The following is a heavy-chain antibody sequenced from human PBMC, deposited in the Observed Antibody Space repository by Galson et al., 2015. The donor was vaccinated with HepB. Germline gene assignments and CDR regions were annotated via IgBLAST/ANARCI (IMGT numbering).Heavy chain of an antibody. CDR1: GGSFSGYY. CDR2: INHSGNA. V-gene: IGHV4-34*01. D-gene: IGHD5-12*01. CDR3: ARGSLDLEADAFDI. J-gene: IGHJ3*02. Sequence: LSLTCAVYGGSFSGYYWTWIRQPPGKGLEWVGGINHSGNANNSPSLKSRVIISADTSKSQFSLKVNSVTTADTARYYCARGSLDLEADAFDIWGQGTLVPVSS.